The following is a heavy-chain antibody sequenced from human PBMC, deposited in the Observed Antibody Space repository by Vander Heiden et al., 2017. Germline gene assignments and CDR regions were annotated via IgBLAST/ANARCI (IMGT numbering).Heavy chain of an antibody. Sequence: VQLVRPGPEWKKPGSPVRVSGKPSDAPFRTLAISWVRQAPGQGLEWMGGIIPIFGTANYAQKFQGRVTITADESTSTAYMELSSLRSEETAVYYCARNAGSYCGGDCPYYFDYWGQGTLVTVSS. CDR2: IIPIFGTA. J-gene: IGHJ4*02. V-gene: IGHV1-69*01. CDR3: ARNAGSYCGGDCPYYFDY. D-gene: IGHD2-21*02. CDR1: DAPFRTLA.